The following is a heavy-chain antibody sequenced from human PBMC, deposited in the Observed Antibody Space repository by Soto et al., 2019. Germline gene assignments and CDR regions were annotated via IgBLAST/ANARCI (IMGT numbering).Heavy chain of an antibody. Sequence: ETQLVESGGGLVQPGRSLRLSCVASGFTFDHYAMHWVRQAPGKGLEWVSGITWNGGSTYYADSVKGRFTISRDNAKNSQYLEMNSLRTEDTALYYCERGRIAVTGVGYYYEYWGQGTLVTVSS. D-gene: IGHD6-19*01. V-gene: IGHV3-9*01. J-gene: IGHJ4*02. CDR2: ITWNGGST. CDR1: GFTFDHYA. CDR3: ERGRIAVTGVGYYYEY.